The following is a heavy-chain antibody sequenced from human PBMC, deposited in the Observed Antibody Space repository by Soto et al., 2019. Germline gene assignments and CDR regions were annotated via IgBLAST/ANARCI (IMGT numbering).Heavy chain of an antibody. V-gene: IGHV1-69*06. J-gene: IGHJ6*02. CDR1: GDTFKSYR. D-gene: IGHD3-10*01. CDR3: ARDLPSLEIRSYGMDV. CDR2: ITPVFGTP. Sequence: QVQLVQSGAEVKKPGSSVKVSCKVSGDTFKSYRFSWVRQAPGQGLEWMGGITPVFGTPDYAQKFQGRVTVTADRSTSTVYMELSRLKSEGSAVYYCARDLPSLEIRSYGMDVWGQGTTVTVSS.